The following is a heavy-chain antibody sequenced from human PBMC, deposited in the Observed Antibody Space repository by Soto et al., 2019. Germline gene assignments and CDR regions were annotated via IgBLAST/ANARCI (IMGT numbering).Heavy chain of an antibody. J-gene: IGHJ4*02. CDR1: GYSFTSYG. CDR2: ISAYNGNT. D-gene: IGHD3-22*01. Sequence: ASVKVSCKASGYSFTSYGISWVRQAPGQGLERMGWISAYNGNTNYAQKLQSRVTMTTDTSTSTAYMELRSLRSDDTAVYYCARDPGPHRTYYYDSSGYWDFLFDYWGQGTLVTVSS. V-gene: IGHV1-18*01. CDR3: ARDPGPHRTYYYDSSGYWDFLFDY.